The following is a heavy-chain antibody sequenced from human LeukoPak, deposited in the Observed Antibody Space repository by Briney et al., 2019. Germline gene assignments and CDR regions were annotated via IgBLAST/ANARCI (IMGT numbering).Heavy chain of an antibody. D-gene: IGHD5-18*01. CDR3: ARGEKNSYGPDYYYGMDV. CDR2: ICSSSSYI. CDR1: GFTFSSYS. J-gene: IGHJ6*02. V-gene: IGHV3-21*01. Sequence: GGSLRLSCAASGFTFSSYSMNWVRQAPGKGLEWVSSICSSSSYIYYADSVKGRFTISRDNAKNSLYLQMNSLRAEDTAVYYCARGEKNSYGPDYYYGMDVWGQGTTVTVSS.